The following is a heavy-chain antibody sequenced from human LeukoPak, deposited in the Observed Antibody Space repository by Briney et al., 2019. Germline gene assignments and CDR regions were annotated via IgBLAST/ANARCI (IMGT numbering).Heavy chain of an antibody. CDR1: GFTVTDNY. J-gene: IGHJ4*02. V-gene: IGHV3-21*01. D-gene: IGHD5-18*01. CDR3: ARDLNSGYSYGSPFDY. Sequence: GGSLRLSCAASGFTVTDNYMNWVRQSSGKGLEWVSSISTSSSYIYYADSVKGRFTISRDNAKDSLYLQMNSLRGEDTAVYYCARDLNSGYSYGSPFDYWGQGTLVTVSS. CDR2: ISTSSSYI.